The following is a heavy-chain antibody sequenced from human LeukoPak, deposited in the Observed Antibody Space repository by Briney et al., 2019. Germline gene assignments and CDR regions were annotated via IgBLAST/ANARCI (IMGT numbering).Heavy chain of an antibody. CDR3: SSLGAAAGYPHDAFDI. CDR1: GGSISRFN. J-gene: IGHJ3*02. Sequence: PETLSLTGILSGGSISRFNWSWIRHPPGKGVEGIGYIFYSGSTNYTPSLKSRVTITVDTAKYQFSLKLTSVTAADTAVVYCSSLGAAAGYPHDAFDIWGQGTMVTVSS. CDR2: IFYSGST. D-gene: IGHD6-13*01. V-gene: IGHV4-59*08.